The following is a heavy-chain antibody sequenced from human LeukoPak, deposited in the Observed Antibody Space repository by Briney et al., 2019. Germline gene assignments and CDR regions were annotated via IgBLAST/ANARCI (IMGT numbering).Heavy chain of an antibody. V-gene: IGHV3-30*03. Sequence: PGGSLRLSCAASGFTFSSYGMHWVRQAPGKGLEWVAVISYDGSNKYYADSVKGRFTISRDNSKNTPYLQMNSLRAEDTAVYYCAGRAGDWFHFDYWGQGTLVTVSS. CDR3: AGRAGDWFHFDY. CDR1: GFTFSSYG. D-gene: IGHD7-27*01. J-gene: IGHJ4*02. CDR2: ISYDGSNK.